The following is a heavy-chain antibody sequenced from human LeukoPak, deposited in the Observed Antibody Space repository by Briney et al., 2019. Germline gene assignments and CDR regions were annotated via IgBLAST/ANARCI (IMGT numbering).Heavy chain of an antibody. CDR1: GFTFSTYA. V-gene: IGHV3-23*01. Sequence: GGSLRLSCAASGFTFSTYAMSWVRQAPGKGLEWVSAISGSGGSTFYADSVKGRFTMSRDNSKNTLYLQMNSLRAGDTAVYYWSKDASGIYPNWYDTWGQGTLVTVSS. CDR3: SKDASGIYPNWYDT. D-gene: IGHD1-26*01. CDR2: ISGSGGST. J-gene: IGHJ5*02.